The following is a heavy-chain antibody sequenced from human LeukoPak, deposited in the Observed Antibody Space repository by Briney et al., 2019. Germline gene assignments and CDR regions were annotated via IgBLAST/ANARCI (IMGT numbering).Heavy chain of an antibody. V-gene: IGHV3-23*01. Sequence: GGSLRLSCAVSGFTISSYAMSWVRQAPGKGLEWVSAMSGSGGSTYYADSVKGRFTISRDNSKNTLYLQMNSLRAEDTAVYYCARPLSIVGAIFPGYWGQGTLVTVSS. CDR3: ARPLSIVGAIFPGY. CDR1: GFTISSYA. CDR2: MSGSGGST. J-gene: IGHJ4*02. D-gene: IGHD1-26*01.